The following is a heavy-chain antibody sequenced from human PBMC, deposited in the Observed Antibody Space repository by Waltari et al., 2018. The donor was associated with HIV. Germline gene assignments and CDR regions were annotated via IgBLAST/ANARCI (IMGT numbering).Heavy chain of an antibody. CDR3: ARQHAGWLSDFDY. V-gene: IGHV4-39*01. Sequence: QLQLQESGPGLVKPSETLSLTCTVSGGSISTSTSYWGWIRQPPGKWLEWLGNMYYSGSTYYNPSLRSRVTISVDTSKNQFSLKLTSVTAADTAVYYCARQHAGWLSDFDYWGQGTLVTVSS. CDR1: GGSISTSTSY. J-gene: IGHJ4*02. CDR2: MYYSGST. D-gene: IGHD6-19*01.